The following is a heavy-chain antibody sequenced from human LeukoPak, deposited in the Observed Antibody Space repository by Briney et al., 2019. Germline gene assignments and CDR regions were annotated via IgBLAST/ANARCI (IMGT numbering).Heavy chain of an antibody. D-gene: IGHD5-12*01. CDR1: GYTFTGYY. J-gene: IGHJ4*02. CDR3: ARDLVATSILGFDY. CDR2: INPNSGGT. V-gene: IGHV1-2*02. Sequence: VASVKVSCKASGYTFTGYYMHWVRQAPGQGLEWMGWINPNSGGTNYAQKFQGRVTMTRDTSTSTAYMELSRLRSDDTAVYYCARDLVATSILGFDYWGQGTLVTVSS.